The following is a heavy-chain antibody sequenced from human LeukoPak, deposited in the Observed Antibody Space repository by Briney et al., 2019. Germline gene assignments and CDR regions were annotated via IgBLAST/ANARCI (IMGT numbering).Heavy chain of an antibody. Sequence: GGSLRLSCAASGFKFDDYAMHWVRQVPGKGLEWVSGISWNSDKIGYADSVKGRFTISRDNAKKSLYLQMNSPRPEDTALYYCARGNYYYGSGSQYYYYMDVWGKGTTVTISS. V-gene: IGHV3-9*01. D-gene: IGHD3-10*01. CDR1: GFKFDDYA. J-gene: IGHJ6*03. CDR3: ARGNYYYGSGSQYYYYMDV. CDR2: ISWNSDKI.